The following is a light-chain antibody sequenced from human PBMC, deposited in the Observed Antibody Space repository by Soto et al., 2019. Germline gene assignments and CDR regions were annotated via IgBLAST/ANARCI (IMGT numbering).Light chain of an antibody. CDR3: SSYRSSSTPV. J-gene: IGLJ3*02. CDR1: SSDVGGYDH. CDR2: EVS. Sequence: QSALTQPPSASGSPGQSVTIPCTGTSSDVGGYDHVSWYQQHPGKAPKLMIYEVSHRPSGISNRFSGSKSGNSASLSISGLQPDDESYYYCSSYRSSSTPVFGGGTKLTVL. V-gene: IGLV2-14*01.